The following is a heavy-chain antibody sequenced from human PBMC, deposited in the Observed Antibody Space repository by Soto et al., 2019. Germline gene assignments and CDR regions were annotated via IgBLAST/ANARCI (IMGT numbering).Heavy chain of an antibody. J-gene: IGHJ3*02. CDR2: IYYSGST. D-gene: IGHD6-19*01. V-gene: IGHV4-59*01. Sequence: QVQLQESGPGLVKPSETLSLTCTVSGGSISSYYWSWIRQPPGKGLEWIGYIYYSGSTNYNPSLKRRVTISVDTSKNQFSLKLSSVTAADTAVYYCARGRYSSGWYEGENAFDIWGQGTMVTVSS. CDR3: ARGRYSSGWYEGENAFDI. CDR1: GGSISSYY.